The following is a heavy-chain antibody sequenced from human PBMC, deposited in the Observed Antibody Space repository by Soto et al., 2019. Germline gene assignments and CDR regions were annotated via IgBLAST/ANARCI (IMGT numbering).Heavy chain of an antibody. D-gene: IGHD3-3*01. CDR3: ARDFRFGVATYYYGMDV. CDR2: ISYDGSNK. CDR1: GFTFSSYG. J-gene: IGHJ6*02. Sequence: QVQLVESGGGVVQPGRSLRLSCAASGFTFSSYGMHWVRQAPGKGLEWVAVISYDGSNKYYADSVKGRFTISRDNSKNTLYLQMNSLRAEDTAVYYCARDFRFGVATYYYGMDVWGQGTTVTVSS. V-gene: IGHV3-30*03.